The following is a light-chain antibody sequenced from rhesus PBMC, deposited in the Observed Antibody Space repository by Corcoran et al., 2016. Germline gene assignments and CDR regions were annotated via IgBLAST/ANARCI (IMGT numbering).Light chain of an antibody. J-gene: IGKJ1*01. CDR1: QSLLDSVDGNTY. CDR2: ALS. CDR3: MQALDFPPT. Sequence: DIVMTQTPLSLPVTPGEPASIPCRSSQSLLDSVDGNTYLDWYLQKPGQSPQLLIYALSNRASGVPDRFSGIGSDTDFTLKISRVEAEDVGVYYCMQALDFPPTFGQGTKVEIK. V-gene: IGKV2-104*02.